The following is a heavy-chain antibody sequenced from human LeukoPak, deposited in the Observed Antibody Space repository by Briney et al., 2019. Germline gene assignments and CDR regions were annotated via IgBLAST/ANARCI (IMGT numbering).Heavy chain of an antibody. D-gene: IGHD2-2*03. CDR1: GSTFSSYS. Sequence: GGSLRLSCAASGSTFSSYSMNWVRQAPGKGLEWVSSISSSSSYIYYADSVKGRFTISRDNAKNSLYLQMNSLRAEDTAVYYCARDPPFGYCSSTSCYYYGMDVWGQGTTVTVSS. CDR2: ISSSSSYI. J-gene: IGHJ6*02. CDR3: ARDPPFGYCSSTSCYYYGMDV. V-gene: IGHV3-21*01.